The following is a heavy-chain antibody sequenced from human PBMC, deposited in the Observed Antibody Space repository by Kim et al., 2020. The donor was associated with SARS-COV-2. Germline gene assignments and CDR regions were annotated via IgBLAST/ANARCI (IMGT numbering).Heavy chain of an antibody. V-gene: IGHV4-59*02. CDR2: IYNSGST. Sequence: SETLSLTCTVSGGSVRSNYWSWIRQSPGKGLEWIGYIYNSGSTNHNPSLQGRVTVSLDTSKNQFSLKLSSVTAADTAVYYCARDFGAFGSGSYGWFDPWGQGTLVTVSS. CDR1: GGSVRSNY. CDR3: ARDFGAFGSGSYGWFDP. D-gene: IGHD3-10*01. J-gene: IGHJ5*02.